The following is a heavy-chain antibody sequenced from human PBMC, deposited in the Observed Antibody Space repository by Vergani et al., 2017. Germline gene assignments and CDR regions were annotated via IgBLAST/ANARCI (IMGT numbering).Heavy chain of an antibody. CDR2: ISSDGGST. J-gene: IGHJ4*02. CDR1: GLTFSTYA. CDR3: AGHQGTSAYYYGGFDY. Sequence: EVQLLESGGGLVQPGGSLRLFCAASGLTFSTYAMTWVRQAPGKGLEWVSTISSDGGSTYYADSVKGRLTNARDNSKNTLSLQMNSLTAEDTAIYYCAGHQGTSAYYYGGFDYWGQGILVTVSS. D-gene: IGHD3-22*01. V-gene: IGHV3-23*01.